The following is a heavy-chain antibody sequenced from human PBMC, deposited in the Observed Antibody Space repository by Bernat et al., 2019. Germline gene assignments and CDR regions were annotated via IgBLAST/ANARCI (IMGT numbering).Heavy chain of an antibody. CDR3: AKDLLYYYDTLVSLRAGYYGMDV. V-gene: IGHV3-30*18. CDR1: GFTFSSYG. J-gene: IGHJ6*02. D-gene: IGHD3-22*01. CDR2: ISYDGSNK. Sequence: QVQLVESGGGVVQPGRSLRLSCTASGFTFSSYGMHWVSQAPGKGLEWVAVISYDGSNKYYADSVKGRFTISRDNSKNTLYLQMNSLRAEDTAVYYCAKDLLYYYDTLVSLRAGYYGMDVWGQGTTVTVSS.